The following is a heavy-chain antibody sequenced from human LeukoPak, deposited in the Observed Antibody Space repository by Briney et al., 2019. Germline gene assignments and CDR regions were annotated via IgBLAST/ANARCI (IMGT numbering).Heavy chain of an antibody. V-gene: IGHV1-18*01. J-gene: IGHJ4*02. CDR3: ARGRHYDFWSGYYFDY. CDR1: GYTFINYG. CDR2: ISAYNGNT. Sequence: GASVKVSCKASGYTFINYGINWVRQAPGQGLEWMGWISAYNGNTNYAQSLQGRVTMTTDTSTSTVYMEMRSLTSDDTAVYYCARGRHYDFWSGYYFDYWGQGTLVTVSS. D-gene: IGHD3-3*01.